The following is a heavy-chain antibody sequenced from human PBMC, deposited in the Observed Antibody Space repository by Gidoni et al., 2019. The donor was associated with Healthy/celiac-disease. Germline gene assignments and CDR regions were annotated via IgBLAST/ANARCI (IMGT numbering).Heavy chain of an antibody. CDR3: AAAGPKGDWSDP. CDR2: IYPGDSDT. CDR1: GYCFTSYW. J-gene: IGHJ5*02. V-gene: IGHV5-51*01. Sequence: VHLVLSGAAVIKPGESLNIACKGSGYCFTSYWNGWRPQMPGKGLEWMGIIYPGDSDTRYSPSFQGQVTISADKSISTAYLQWSSLKASDTAMYYCAAAGPKGDWSDPWGQGTLVTVSS. D-gene: IGHD2-21*01.